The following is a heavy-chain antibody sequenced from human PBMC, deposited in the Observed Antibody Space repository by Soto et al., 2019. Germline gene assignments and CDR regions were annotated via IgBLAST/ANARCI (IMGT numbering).Heavy chain of an antibody. CDR1: GFTFSSYA. D-gene: IGHD2-15*01. J-gene: IGHJ6*02. Sequence: GGSLRLSCAASGFTFSSYAMSWVRQAPGKGLEWVSAISGSGGSTYYADSVKGRFTISRNNSKNTLCLKMNSLSAEDTAVYYCARLPRFGSGGSCDNLGYCYYGMDVWGQGTTVTFSS. V-gene: IGHV3-23*01. CDR3: ARLPRFGSGGSCDNLGYCYYGMDV. CDR2: ISGSGGST.